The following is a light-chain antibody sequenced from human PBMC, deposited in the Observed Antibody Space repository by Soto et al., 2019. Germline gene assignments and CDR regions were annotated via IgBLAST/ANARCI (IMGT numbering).Light chain of an antibody. CDR2: YHS. J-gene: IGLJ2*01. CDR1: NIGSKS. V-gene: IGLV3-21*04. Sequence: SYELTQPPSVSVAPGKTARITCGGNNIGSKSVHWYQQKPGQAPVLVIYYHSDRPSGIPERFSGSNSGNTATLTISRVEAGDEGDYYCQVWDSSSYHVVFGGGTKVTVL. CDR3: QVWDSSSYHVV.